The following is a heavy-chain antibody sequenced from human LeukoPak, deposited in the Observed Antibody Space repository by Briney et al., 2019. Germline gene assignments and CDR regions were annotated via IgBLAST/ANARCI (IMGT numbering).Heavy chain of an antibody. J-gene: IGHJ4*02. CDR3: AKDLTWNTADY. CDR2: INTDGRTT. D-gene: IGHD1/OR15-1a*01. V-gene: IGHV3-74*01. Sequence: GGSLRLSCAAPGFTFSSYWMHWFRQAPGKGLVWVSRINTDGRTTGYADSVRGRSTISRDNAKNTLYLQMNGLRAEDTAVYYCAKDLTWNTADYWGQGTLVTVSS. CDR1: GFTFSSYW.